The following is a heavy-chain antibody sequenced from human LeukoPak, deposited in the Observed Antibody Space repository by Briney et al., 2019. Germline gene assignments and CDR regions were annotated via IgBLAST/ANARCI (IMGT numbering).Heavy chain of an antibody. CDR3: AGAGFGELYYDYGMDV. Sequence: PSETLSLTCTVSGGSISSYYWSWIRQPPGKGLEWIGDIYYSGSTDYNPSLKSRVTISVDTSNNQFSLKLRSVTAAETAVYYCAGAGFGELYYDYGMDVWGKETTVTVSS. CDR2: IYYSGST. J-gene: IGHJ6*04. V-gene: IGHV4-59*01. CDR1: GGSISSYY. D-gene: IGHD3-10*01.